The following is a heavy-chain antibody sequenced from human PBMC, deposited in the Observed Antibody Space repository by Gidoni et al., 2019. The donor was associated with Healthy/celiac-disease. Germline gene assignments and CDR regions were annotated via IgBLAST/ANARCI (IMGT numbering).Heavy chain of an antibody. J-gene: IGHJ1*01. CDR2: LYHSGIT. Sequence: QVQLQESGPGLVKPSGTMSPTCAVSGGSSSSSNWWSWVRQPPGQGLEWIGELYHSGITNSNPSLKSRVTISVDKSKNQFSLKLSSVTAADTAVYYCASIWGLYGDRRGYFQHWGQGTLVTVSS. CDR3: ASIWGLYGDRRGYFQH. CDR1: GGSSSSSNW. V-gene: IGHV4-4*02. D-gene: IGHD4-17*01.